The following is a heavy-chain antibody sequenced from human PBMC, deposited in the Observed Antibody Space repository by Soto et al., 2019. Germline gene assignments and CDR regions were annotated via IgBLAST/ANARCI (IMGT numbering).Heavy chain of an antibody. CDR2: INSDGSST. CDR3: ARARDGPGVYYYYGMDV. Sequence: PGGSLRLSCAASGFTFSSYWMHWVRQAPGKGLVWVSRINSDGSSTSYADSVKGRFTISRDNAKNTLYLQMNSLRAEDTAVYYCARARDGPGVYYYYGMDVWGQGTTVTVSS. J-gene: IGHJ6*02. V-gene: IGHV3-74*01. CDR1: GFTFSSYW.